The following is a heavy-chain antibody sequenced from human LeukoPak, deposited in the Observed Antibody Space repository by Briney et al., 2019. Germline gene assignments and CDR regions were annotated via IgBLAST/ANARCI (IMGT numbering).Heavy chain of an antibody. J-gene: IGHJ4*02. V-gene: IGHV1-2*02. CDR2: INSNSGAT. CDR1: GYTFTDYY. Sequence: AAVKVSCKASGYTFTDYYMHWVRQAPVQGPEWMGWINSNSGATNYAQKFQGRVTMTRDTSISTVYMELSSLRSDDTAVYYCARGRDRGASTPLDYWGQGTLVTVSS. CDR3: ARGRDRGASTPLDY. D-gene: IGHD1-26*01.